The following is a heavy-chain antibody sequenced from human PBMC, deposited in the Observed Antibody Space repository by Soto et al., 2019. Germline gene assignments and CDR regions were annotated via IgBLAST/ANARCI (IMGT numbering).Heavy chain of an antibody. Sequence: GESLKISCKGSGYSFTSYWISWVRQMPGKGLEWMGRIDPSDSYTNYSSSFQGHVTISADKSISTVYLQWSSLKASDTAMYYCARPFWGNYYDSSGYPSRGGMDGWGQGTTVTVSS. CDR2: IDPSDSYT. V-gene: IGHV5-10-1*01. J-gene: IGHJ6*02. D-gene: IGHD3-22*01. CDR3: ARPFWGNYYDSSGYPSRGGMDG. CDR1: GYSFTSYW.